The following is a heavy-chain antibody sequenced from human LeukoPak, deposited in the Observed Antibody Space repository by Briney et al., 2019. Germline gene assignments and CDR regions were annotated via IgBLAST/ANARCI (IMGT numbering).Heavy chain of an antibody. CDR1: GFTFSSYT. D-gene: IGHD4-17*01. Sequence: GGSLRLSCAASGFTFSSYTMHWVRQAPGKGLEWVAVIWYDGSNKYYADSVKGRFTISRDNSKNTLYLRMNSLRAEDTAVYYCARPMTTVTYDAFDIWGQGTMVTVSS. CDR3: ARPMTTVTYDAFDI. J-gene: IGHJ3*02. CDR2: IWYDGSNK. V-gene: IGHV3-33*08.